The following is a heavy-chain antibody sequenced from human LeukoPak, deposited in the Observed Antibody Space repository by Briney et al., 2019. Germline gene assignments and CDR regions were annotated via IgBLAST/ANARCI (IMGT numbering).Heavy chain of an antibody. V-gene: IGHV3-64*01. D-gene: IGHD3-9*01. J-gene: IGHJ3*02. Sequence: PGGSLRLSCAASGFTFSSYAMHWVRQAPGKGLEYVSAISSNGGSTYYANSVKGRFTISRDNSKNTLYLQMGSLRAEDMAVYYCARDREVRYFDWSRSAFDIWGQGTMVTVSS. CDR2: ISSNGGST. CDR3: ARDREVRYFDWSRSAFDI. CDR1: GFTFSSYA.